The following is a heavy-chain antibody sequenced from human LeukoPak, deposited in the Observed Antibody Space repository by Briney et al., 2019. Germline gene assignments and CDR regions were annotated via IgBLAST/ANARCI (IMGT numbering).Heavy chain of an antibody. CDR1: GFTFSTYA. D-gene: IGHD6-19*01. J-gene: IGHJ6*02. CDR3: ARYLKPQYTSGWYDGMDV. Sequence: PGRSLRLSCAASGFTFSTYAMQWVRQAPGKGLELVSAISTSGTSTYYANSVKGRFTISRDNSKNTMYLQMGSLRGEDMAVYYCARYLKPQYTSGWYDGMDVWGQGTTVTVSS. CDR2: ISTSGTST. V-gene: IGHV3-64*01.